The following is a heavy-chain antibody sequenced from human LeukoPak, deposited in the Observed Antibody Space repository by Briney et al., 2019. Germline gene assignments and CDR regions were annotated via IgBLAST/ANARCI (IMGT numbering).Heavy chain of an antibody. CDR1: GYTFTSYY. Sequence: GASVKVSCKASGYTFTSYYMHWVRQAPGQGLEWMGIINPSGGSTSYAQKFQGRVTMTRDTSTSTVYMELSSLRSEDTAVYYCARGPQEDGYNFGDYGEDYWGQGTLVTVSS. D-gene: IGHD5-24*01. V-gene: IGHV1-46*01. CDR3: ARGPQEDGYNFGDYGEDY. J-gene: IGHJ4*02. CDR2: INPSGGST.